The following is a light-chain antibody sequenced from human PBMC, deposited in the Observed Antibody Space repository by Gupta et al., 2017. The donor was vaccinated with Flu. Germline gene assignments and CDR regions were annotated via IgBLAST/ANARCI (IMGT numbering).Light chain of an antibody. CDR1: NMRRKG. Sequence: SYVVAQSPSVPVPPGQTARSTCGGNNMRRKGVHWYQQKPGQAPTLVVYDDSDRPSGIPERFSGSNSGDTATLTISRVEAGDEADYYCQVWMASSDRHCVFGTGTKVTVL. CDR2: DDS. V-gene: IGLV3-21*02. CDR3: QVWMASSDRHCV. J-gene: IGLJ1*01.